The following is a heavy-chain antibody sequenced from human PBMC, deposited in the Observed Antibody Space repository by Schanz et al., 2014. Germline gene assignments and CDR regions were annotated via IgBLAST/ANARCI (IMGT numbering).Heavy chain of an antibody. D-gene: IGHD3-10*01. V-gene: IGHV4-59*02. CDR2: ISYGGLS. CDR3: AREWSSFDY. J-gene: IGHJ4*02. CDR1: GGSVSTYK. Sequence: QVQLQESGPGLVKPSETLSLTCPVSGGSVSTYKWGWIRQPPGKGLEYIGLISYGGLSDYNPSLKSRVTISLDTSKNQFSLNLNSVTAADTAVYYCAREWSSFDYWGQGALVSVSS.